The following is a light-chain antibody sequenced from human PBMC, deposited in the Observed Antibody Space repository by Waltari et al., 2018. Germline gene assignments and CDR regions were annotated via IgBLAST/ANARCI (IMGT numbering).Light chain of an antibody. CDR2: VNSDGSH. J-gene: IGLJ3*02. V-gene: IGLV4-69*01. CDR3: QTGGHGTWV. CDR1: SGHSSNI. Sequence: QLVLTQSPSASASLGASVKLNCTLSSGHSSNIIAWLQQQPKKGPRFLMKVNSDGSHSKGDEIPDRFSGSSSGAERYLTISSLQSEDEADYYCQTGGHGTWVFGGGTKLTVL.